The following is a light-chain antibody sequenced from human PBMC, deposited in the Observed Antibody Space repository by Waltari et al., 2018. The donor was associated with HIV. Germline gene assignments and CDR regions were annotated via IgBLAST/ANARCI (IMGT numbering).Light chain of an antibody. CDR1: SSNLGSNY. J-gene: IGLJ1*01. V-gene: IGLV1-47*01. CDR3: AAWDDSLSVVYV. Sequence: QSVLTQPPSASGTPGQRVTIPCSGSSSNLGSNYVYWYQQLPGTAPKLLIYRNNQRPSGFPDRFSGSKSGTSASLAISGLRSEDEADYYCAAWDDSLSVVYVFGTRTKVTVL. CDR2: RNN.